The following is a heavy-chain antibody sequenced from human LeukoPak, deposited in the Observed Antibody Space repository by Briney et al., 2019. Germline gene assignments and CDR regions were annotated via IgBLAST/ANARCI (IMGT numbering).Heavy chain of an antibody. Sequence: GGSLRLSCTASGFTFSSYWMSWVRQAPAKGLEWVANIKQDGSEKYYVDSVKGRFTISRDNAKNSLYLQMNSLRAEDTAVYYCARDIHYYDSSDSDSDIWGQGTMVTVSS. J-gene: IGHJ3*02. V-gene: IGHV3-7*01. D-gene: IGHD3-22*01. CDR2: IKQDGSEK. CDR1: GFTFSSYW. CDR3: ARDIHYYDSSDSDSDI.